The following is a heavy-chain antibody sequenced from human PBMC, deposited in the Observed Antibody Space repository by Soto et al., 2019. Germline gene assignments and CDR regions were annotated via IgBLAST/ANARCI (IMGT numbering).Heavy chain of an antibody. Sequence: GRSLRLSCAASGFTFSSYAMSWVRQAPGKGLEWVSSISGNGGNTYYSDSVKGRFTISRDNSKNMLYLQMNSLRADDTSVYHCAKGMYYDSSGSYPAFFDYWGQGTLVTVSS. CDR1: GFTFSSYA. J-gene: IGHJ4*02. D-gene: IGHD3-22*01. CDR2: ISGNGGNT. CDR3: AKGMYYDSSGSYPAFFDY. V-gene: IGHV3-23*01.